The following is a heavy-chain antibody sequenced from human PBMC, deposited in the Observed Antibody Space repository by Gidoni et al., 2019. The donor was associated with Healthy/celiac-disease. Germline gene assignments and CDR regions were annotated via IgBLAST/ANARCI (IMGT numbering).Heavy chain of an antibody. J-gene: IGHJ6*02. Sequence: EVQLVESGGGLVQPGRSLRLSCAASGFTFDDYAMHWVRQAPGKGLEWVAGISWNSGSIGYADSVKGRFTISRDNAKNSLYLQMNSLRAEDTALYYCAKDGFFRDGYNYDYYYGMDVWGQGTTVTVSS. D-gene: IGHD5-12*01. CDR2: ISWNSGSI. CDR1: GFTFDDYA. CDR3: AKDGFFRDGYNYDYYYGMDV. V-gene: IGHV3-9*01.